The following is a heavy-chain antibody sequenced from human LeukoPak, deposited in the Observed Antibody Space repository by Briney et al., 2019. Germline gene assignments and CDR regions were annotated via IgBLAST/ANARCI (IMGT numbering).Heavy chain of an antibody. Sequence: SVKVSCKATGGTFSSYAISWVRQAPGQGLEWMGGIIPIFGTANYAQKFQGRVTITADESTSTAYMELSSLRSEDTAVYYCARDGVGSSSSGDYWGQGTLVTVSS. CDR3: ARDGVGSSSSGDY. CDR1: GGTFSSYA. V-gene: IGHV1-69*13. J-gene: IGHJ4*02. D-gene: IGHD6-6*01. CDR2: IIPIFGTA.